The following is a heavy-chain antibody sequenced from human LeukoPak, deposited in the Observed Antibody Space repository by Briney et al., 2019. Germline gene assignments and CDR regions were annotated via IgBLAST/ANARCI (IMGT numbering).Heavy chain of an antibody. J-gene: IGHJ4*02. CDR2: IYYSGST. V-gene: IGHV4-61*01. D-gene: IGHD3-10*01. CDR1: DFSISRGYY. Sequence: PSETLSLTCTVSDFSISRGYYWGWIRQPPGKGLEWIGYIYYSGSTNYNPSLKSRVTISVDTSKNQFSLKLSSVTAADTAVYYCASYGSGSDYRYWGQGTLVTVSS. CDR3: ASYGSGSDYRY.